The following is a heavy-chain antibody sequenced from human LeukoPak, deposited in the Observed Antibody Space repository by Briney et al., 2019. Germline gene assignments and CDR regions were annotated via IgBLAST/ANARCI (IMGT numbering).Heavy chain of an antibody. D-gene: IGHD6-6*01. CDR3: ARYLTGARPLDY. V-gene: IGHV4-39*07. Sequence: KSGGSLRLSCEASGFSTSYFWMTWVRQPPGKGLEWIGSIYYSGSTYYNPSLKSRVTVSVDTSKNQFSLKLSSVTAADTAVYYCARYLTGARPLDYWGQGTLVTVSS. CDR2: IYYSGST. CDR1: GFSTSYF. J-gene: IGHJ4*02.